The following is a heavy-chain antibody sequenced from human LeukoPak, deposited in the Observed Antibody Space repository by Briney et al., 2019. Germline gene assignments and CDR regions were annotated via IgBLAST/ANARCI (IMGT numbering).Heavy chain of an antibody. CDR1: GGSISSGGYF. J-gene: IGHJ4*02. CDR3: ARTDYGSGSYYNPH. CDR2: IYHSGST. Sequence: PSETLSLTCTVSGGSISSGGYFWSWIRQPPGKGLEWIGYIYHSGSTSYNPSLRSRVAISVDRSKNQFSLKLNSVTAADTAVYYCARTDYGSGSYYNPHWGQGTLVTVSS. V-gene: IGHV4-30-2*01. D-gene: IGHD3-10*01.